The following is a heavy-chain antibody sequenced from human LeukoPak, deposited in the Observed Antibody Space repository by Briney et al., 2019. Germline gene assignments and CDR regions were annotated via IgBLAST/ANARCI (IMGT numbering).Heavy chain of an antibody. CDR3: AKGWWELPDFDY. V-gene: IGHV3-23*01. Sequence: PGGSLRLSCAASGFTFSSYAMSWVGQAPGKGLEWVSAISGSGGSTYYADSVKGRFTISRDNSKNTLYLQMNSLRAEDTAVYYCAKGWWELPDFDYWGQGTLVTVSS. CDR2: ISGSGGST. J-gene: IGHJ4*02. D-gene: IGHD1-26*01. CDR1: GFTFSSYA.